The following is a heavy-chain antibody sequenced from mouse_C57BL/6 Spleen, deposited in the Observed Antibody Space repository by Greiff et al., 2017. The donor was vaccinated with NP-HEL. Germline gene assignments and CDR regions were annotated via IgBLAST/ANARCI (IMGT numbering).Heavy chain of an antibody. Sequence: QVQLQQSGAELVRPGASVTLSCKASGYTFTDYEMHWVKQTPVHGLEWIGAIDPETGGTAYNQKFKGKAILTADKSSSTAYMDLRSLTSEDSAVYYCTRDGNYGTLYYYAMDYWGQGTSVTVSS. CDR1: GYTFTDYE. J-gene: IGHJ4*01. D-gene: IGHD2-1*01. V-gene: IGHV1-15*01. CDR3: TRDGNYGTLYYYAMDY. CDR2: IDPETGGT.